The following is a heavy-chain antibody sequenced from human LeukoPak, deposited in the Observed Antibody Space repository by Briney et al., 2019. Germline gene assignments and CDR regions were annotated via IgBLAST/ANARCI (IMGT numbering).Heavy chain of an antibody. J-gene: IGHJ3*02. CDR2: ISYDGSNK. CDR3: ARGYCSSTSCVTSDAFDI. D-gene: IGHD2-2*01. CDR1: GFTFSSYA. Sequence: GGSLRLSCAASGFTFSSYAMHWVRPAPGKGLEWVAVISYDGSNKYYADSVKGRFTISRDNSKNTLYLQMNSLRAEDTAVYYCARGYCSSTSCVTSDAFDIWGQGTMVTVSS. V-gene: IGHV3-30*01.